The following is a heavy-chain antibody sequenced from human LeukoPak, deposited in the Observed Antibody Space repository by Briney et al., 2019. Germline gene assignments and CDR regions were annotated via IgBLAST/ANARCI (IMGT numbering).Heavy chain of an antibody. CDR3: ARLVGATYNWFDP. V-gene: IGHV4-59*01. Sequence: SETLSLTCTVSGGSISSYYWSWIRQPPGKGLEWIGYIYYSGSTNYNPSLKSRVTISVDTSKNQFSLKLSSVTAADTAVYYCARLVGATYNWFDPWGQGTLVTVSS. CDR2: IYYSGST. CDR1: GGSISSYY. J-gene: IGHJ5*02. D-gene: IGHD1-26*01.